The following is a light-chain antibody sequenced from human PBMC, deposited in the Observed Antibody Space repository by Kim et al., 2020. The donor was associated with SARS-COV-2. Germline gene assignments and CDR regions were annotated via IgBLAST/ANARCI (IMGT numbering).Light chain of an antibody. CDR2: GAS. CDR3: QQYNNWPRT. J-gene: IGKJ4*01. CDR1: QSVSSN. Sequence: EIVMTQSPATLSVSPGERATLSCRASQSVSSNLAWYQQKPGQAPRLLIYGASTRATGIPARFSGSGSGTEFTLTISSLQSEDFAVYYWQQYNNWPRTFGGGTKVDIK. V-gene: IGKV3-15*01.